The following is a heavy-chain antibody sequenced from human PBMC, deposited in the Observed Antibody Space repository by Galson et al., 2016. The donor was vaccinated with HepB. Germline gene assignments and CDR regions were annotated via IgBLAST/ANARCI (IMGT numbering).Heavy chain of an antibody. V-gene: IGHV1-18*04. Sequence: SVKVSCKASGYTFSSYGISWVRQAPGQGLEWMGWISAYNGNTNYAQKLQGRVTMTTDTSTSTAYLELRTLRSDDTAVYYCAREQGYYDFWSCYTAHYYGMDVWGQGTTVTVSS. J-gene: IGHJ6*02. CDR2: ISAYNGNT. D-gene: IGHD3-3*01. CDR3: AREQGYYDFWSCYTAHYYGMDV. CDR1: GYTFSSYG.